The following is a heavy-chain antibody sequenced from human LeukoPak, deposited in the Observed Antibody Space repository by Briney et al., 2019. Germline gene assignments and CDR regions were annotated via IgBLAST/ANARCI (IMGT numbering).Heavy chain of an antibody. CDR3: ARDLRYYYDSSGYPD. D-gene: IGHD3-22*01. V-gene: IGHV3-21*01. CDR1: GFTFSSYS. CDR2: ISSSSSYI. J-gene: IGHJ4*02. Sequence: PGGSLRLSCAASGFTFSSYSMNWVHQAPGKGLEWVSSISSSSSYIYYADSVKGRFTISRDNAKNSLYLQMNSLRAEDTAVYYCARDLRYYYDSSGYPDWGQGTLVTVSS.